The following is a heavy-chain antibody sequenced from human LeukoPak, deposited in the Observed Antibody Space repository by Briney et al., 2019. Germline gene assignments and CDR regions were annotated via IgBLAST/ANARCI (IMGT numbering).Heavy chain of an antibody. CDR2: IRYGGSNK. CDR3: ARSGYGGNFLNAFDI. Sequence: GGSLRLSCAASGFTFSSYGMHWVRQAPGKGLEWVAFIRYGGSNKYYADSVKGRFTISRDNSKDTLYLQMNSLRAEDTAVYYCARSGYGGNFLNAFDIWGQGTMVTVSS. J-gene: IGHJ3*02. CDR1: GFTFSSYG. V-gene: IGHV3-30*02. D-gene: IGHD4-23*01.